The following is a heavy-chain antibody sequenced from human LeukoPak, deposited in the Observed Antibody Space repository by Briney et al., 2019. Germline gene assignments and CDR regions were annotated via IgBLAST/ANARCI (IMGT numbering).Heavy chain of an antibody. Sequence: PGGSLRLSCAASGFIFSSYALSWVRQAPGKGLEWVSAISGNGGSTYYADSVKGRFTISRDNLKNTLYLQMNSLRADDTAVYYCAKEKSGWQREFFWFDSWGQGTLVTVSS. J-gene: IGHJ5*01. D-gene: IGHD6-19*01. CDR2: ISGNGGST. V-gene: IGHV3-23*01. CDR1: GFIFSSYA. CDR3: AKEKSGWQREFFWFDS.